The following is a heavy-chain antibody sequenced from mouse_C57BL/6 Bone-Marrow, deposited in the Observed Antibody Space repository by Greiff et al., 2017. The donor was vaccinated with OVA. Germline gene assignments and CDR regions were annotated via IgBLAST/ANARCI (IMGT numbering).Heavy chain of an antibody. CDR3: ARQNGYDGGFDY. D-gene: IGHD2-2*01. V-gene: IGHV5-9*04. Sequence: EVKVVESGGGLVKPGGSLKLSCAASGFTFSSYTMSWVRQTPEKRLEWVATISGGGGNTYYPDSVKGRFTISRDNAKNTLYLQMSSLRSEDTAMYYCARQNGYDGGFDYWGQGTTLTVSS. CDR1: GFTFSSYT. CDR2: ISGGGGNT. J-gene: IGHJ2*01.